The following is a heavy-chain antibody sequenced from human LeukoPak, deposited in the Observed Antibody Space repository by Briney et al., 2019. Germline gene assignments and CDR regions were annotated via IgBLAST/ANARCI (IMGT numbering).Heavy chain of an antibody. J-gene: IGHJ4*02. V-gene: IGHV3-21*01. CDR1: GFTFSTYS. Sequence: GGSLRLSCAASGFTFSTYSMNWVRQAPGKGLEWVSSISSSSSYIYYADSVKGRFTISRDNSKNTLYLQMNSLRAEDTAVYYCARMGGYYYDSSGYYLGYDFFDYWGQGTLVTVSS. CDR2: ISSSSSYI. CDR3: ARMGGYYYDSSGYYLGYDFFDY. D-gene: IGHD3-22*01.